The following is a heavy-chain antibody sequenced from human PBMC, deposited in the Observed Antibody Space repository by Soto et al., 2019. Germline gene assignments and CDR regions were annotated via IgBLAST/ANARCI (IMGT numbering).Heavy chain of an antibody. CDR2: IYYSGST. D-gene: IGHD3-16*01. Sequence: PSETLSLTCTVSGGSISSGGYYWSWIRQHPGKGLEWIGYIYYSGSTYYNPSLKSRVTISVDTSKNQFSLKLSSVTAADTAVYYCARQVYDYIRGGNYYYYMDVWGKGTTVTVPS. V-gene: IGHV4-31*03. CDR3: ARQVYDYIRGGNYYYYMDV. J-gene: IGHJ6*03. CDR1: GGSISSGGYY.